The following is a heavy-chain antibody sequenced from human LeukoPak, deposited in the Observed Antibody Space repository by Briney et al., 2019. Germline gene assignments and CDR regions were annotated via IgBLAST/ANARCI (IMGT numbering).Heavy chain of an antibody. CDR2: ISSSGSTI. D-gene: IGHD6-25*01. CDR1: GFTFSSYE. Sequence: GGSLRLSCAASGFTFSSYEMNWVRQAPGKGLEWVSYISSSGSTIYYADSVKGRFTISRDNAKNSLYLQMNSPRAEDTAVYYCARAAAYQSGDYWGQGTLVTVSS. V-gene: IGHV3-48*03. CDR3: ARAAAYQSGDY. J-gene: IGHJ4*02.